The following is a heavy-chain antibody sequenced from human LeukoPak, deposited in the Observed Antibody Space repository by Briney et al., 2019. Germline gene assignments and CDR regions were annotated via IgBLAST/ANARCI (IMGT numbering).Heavy chain of an antibody. V-gene: IGHV3-11*04. Sequence: GGSLRLSCAASGFTFSDYYMSWIRQAPGKGLEWVSYISSSGDTTHYADSVKGRFTVSRDNSKNTLYLQMNSLRAEDTAVYYCARGRPGIAVAGTLDYWGQGTLVTVSS. CDR1: GFTFSDYY. D-gene: IGHD6-19*01. J-gene: IGHJ4*02. CDR2: ISSSGDTT. CDR3: ARGRPGIAVAGTLDY.